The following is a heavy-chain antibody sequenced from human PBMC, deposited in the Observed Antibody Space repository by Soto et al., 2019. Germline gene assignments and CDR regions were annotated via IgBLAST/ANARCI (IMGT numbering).Heavy chain of an antibody. V-gene: IGHV4-30-4*01. CDR2: IYYSGST. CDR3: ARLTPGYSSGWFIDY. D-gene: IGHD6-19*01. J-gene: IGHJ4*02. CDR1: GGSISSGDYY. Sequence: SETLSLTCTVSGGSISSGDYYWSWIRQPPEKGLEWIGYIYYSGSTYYNPSLKSRVTISVDTSKNQFSLKLSSVTAADTAVYYCARLTPGYSSGWFIDYWGQGTMVTVSS.